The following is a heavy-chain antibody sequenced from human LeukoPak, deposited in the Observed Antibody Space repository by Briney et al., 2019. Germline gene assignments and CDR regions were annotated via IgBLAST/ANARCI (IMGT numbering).Heavy chain of an antibody. D-gene: IGHD3-22*01. CDR2: ISSSSSYI. CDR3: GRDYDSRGYSPWY. CDR1: GFTFSSYS. J-gene: IGHJ4*02. V-gene: IGHV3-21*01. Sequence: GGSLRPSCAASGFTFSSYSMNWVRQAPGKGLEWVSSISSSSSYIYYADSVKGRFTISRDNAKNSLYLQMNSLRAEDTAVYYCGRDYDSRGYSPWYGGQGPLVTVPS.